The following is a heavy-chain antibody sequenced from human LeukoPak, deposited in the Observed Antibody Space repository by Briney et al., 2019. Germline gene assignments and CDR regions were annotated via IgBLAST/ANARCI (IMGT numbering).Heavy chain of an antibody. D-gene: IGHD6-13*01. CDR2: IYTSGST. CDR1: GGSISSGSYY. V-gene: IGHV4-61*02. Sequence: SQTLSLTCTVSGGSISSGSYYWSWIRQPAGKGLEWIGRIYTSGSTNYNPSLKSRVTISVDTSKNQFSLKLSSVTAADMAVYYCARDRSSWYEEYYYGMDVWGQGTTVTVSS. J-gene: IGHJ6*02. CDR3: ARDRSSWYEEYYYGMDV.